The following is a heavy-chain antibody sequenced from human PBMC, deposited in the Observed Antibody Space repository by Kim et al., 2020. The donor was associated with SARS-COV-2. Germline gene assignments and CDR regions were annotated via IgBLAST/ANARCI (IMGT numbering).Heavy chain of an antibody. D-gene: IGHD3-22*01. CDR1: GGSISSYY. V-gene: IGHV4-59*13. J-gene: IGHJ4*02. CDR2: IYYSGST. Sequence: SETLSLTCTVSGGSISSYYWSWIRQPPGKGLEWIGYIYYSGSTNYNPSLKSRVTISVDTSKNQFSLKLSSVTAADTAVYYCARGDDSSGYYYSDYWGQGTLVTVSS. CDR3: ARGDDSSGYYYSDY.